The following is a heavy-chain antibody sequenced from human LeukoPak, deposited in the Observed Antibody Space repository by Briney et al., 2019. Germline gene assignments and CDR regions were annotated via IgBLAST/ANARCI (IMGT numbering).Heavy chain of an antibody. CDR2: IRLDGSNK. CDR3: ARGGSYLSAFDI. CDR1: GFTFSSYG. Sequence: GGSLRLSCAASGFTFSSYGMHWVRQAPGKGLEWVAFIRLDGSNKYYADSVKGRFTISRDNSKNTLYLQMNSLRAEDTAVYYCARGGSYLSAFDIWGQGTMVTVSS. J-gene: IGHJ3*02. D-gene: IGHD1-26*01. V-gene: IGHV3-30*02.